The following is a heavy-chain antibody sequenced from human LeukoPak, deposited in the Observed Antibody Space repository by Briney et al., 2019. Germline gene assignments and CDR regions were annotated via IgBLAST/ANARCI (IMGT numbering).Heavy chain of an antibody. V-gene: IGHV4-59*01. CDR2: IYYSGST. CDR3: ARSPQYIAAAGGRWYFDL. CDR1: GGYISSYY. J-gene: IGHJ2*01. Sequence: SETLSLTCTVSGGYISSYYWSWIRQPPGKGLEWIGYIYYSGSTNYNPSLKRRVTISVDTSKNQFSLKLSSVTAADTAVYYCARSPQYIAAAGGRWYFDLWGRGTLVTVSS. D-gene: IGHD6-13*01.